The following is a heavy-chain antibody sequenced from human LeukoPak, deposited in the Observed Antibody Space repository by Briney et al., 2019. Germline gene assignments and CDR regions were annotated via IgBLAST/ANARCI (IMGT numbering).Heavy chain of an antibody. CDR3: ARRGNSRNFDY. Sequence: GESLKISCRTSGYSFASYWIGWVRQMPGKGLEWMGIIYPGDSDTRYSPSFQGQVTISADKSISTAYLQWSSLKASDTAMYYCARRGNSRNFDYWGQGTLVTVSS. CDR2: IYPGDSDT. J-gene: IGHJ4*02. CDR1: GYSFASYW. V-gene: IGHV5-51*01. D-gene: IGHD1-7*01.